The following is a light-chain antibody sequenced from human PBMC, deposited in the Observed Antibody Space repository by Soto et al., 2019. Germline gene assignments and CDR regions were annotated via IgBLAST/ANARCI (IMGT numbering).Light chain of an antibody. Sequence: QSVLTQPPSASGSPGQTVTISCTGTKNDSGVYDFVSWYQHHPGKAPRLIIYEVVQRPSGVPDRFSGSKSGNTASLTVSGLQAADEADYFCRSHAGSNTYAFGSGTKV. V-gene: IGLV2-8*01. J-gene: IGLJ1*01. CDR3: RSHAGSNTYA. CDR1: KNDSGVYDF. CDR2: EVV.